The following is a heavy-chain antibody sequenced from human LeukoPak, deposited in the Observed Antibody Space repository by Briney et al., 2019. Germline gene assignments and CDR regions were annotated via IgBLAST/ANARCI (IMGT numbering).Heavy chain of an antibody. CDR3: ARDGAFSSSSWYYFDY. D-gene: IGHD6-13*01. V-gene: IGHV1-69*04. Sequence: ASVKVSCKASGCTFSSYAVSWVRQAPAQGLEWMGMIIPIFGIANYAQKFQGRVTITADKYTSTAYMELSSLRSEDTAVYYCARDGAFSSSSWYYFDYWGQGTLVTVSS. CDR1: GCTFSSYA. CDR2: IIPIFGIA. J-gene: IGHJ4*02.